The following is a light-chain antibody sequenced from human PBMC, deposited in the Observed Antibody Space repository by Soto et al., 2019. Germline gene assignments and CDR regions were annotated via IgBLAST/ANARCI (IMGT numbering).Light chain of an antibody. CDR1: SSNIGAGYD. V-gene: IGLV1-40*01. Sequence: QSVLTQPPSVSGAPGQRVTISCTGSSSNIGAGYDVHWYRQLPGTAPKVLIYDNRNRPSGVPDRFSGSKSGTSASLAITGLQAEDEADYYCHSYDVSLSGPVFGGGTQLTVL. CDR2: DNR. J-gene: IGLJ2*01. CDR3: HSYDVSLSGPV.